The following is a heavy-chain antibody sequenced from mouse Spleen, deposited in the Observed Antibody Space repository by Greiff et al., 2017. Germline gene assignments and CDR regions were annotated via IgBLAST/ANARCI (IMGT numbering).Heavy chain of an antibody. Sequence: VQRVESGPGLVAPSQSLSITCTVSGFSLTSYGVHWVRQPPGKGLEWLVVIWSDGSTTYNSALKSRLSISKDNSKSQVFLKMNSLQTDDTAMYYCARQGGLLRRDYYAMDYWGQGTSVTVSS. CDR3: ARQGGLLRRDYYAMDY. CDR2: IWSDGST. CDR1: GFSLTSYG. D-gene: IGHD2-3*01. J-gene: IGHJ4*01. V-gene: IGHV2-6-1*01.